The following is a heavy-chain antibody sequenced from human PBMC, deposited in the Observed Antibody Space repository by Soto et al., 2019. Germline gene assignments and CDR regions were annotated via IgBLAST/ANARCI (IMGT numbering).Heavy chain of an antibody. J-gene: IGHJ6*02. CDR1: GYTFTSYY. CDR2: INPSGGST. CDR3: ARDQGQAAAGPDGV. V-gene: IGHV1-46*01. D-gene: IGHD6-13*01. Sequence: GASVKVSCKASGYTFTSYYMHWVRQAPGQGLEWMGKINPSGGSTSYAQKLQGRVTMTTDTSTSTAYMELRSLRSDDTAVYYCARDQGQAAAGPDGVWGQGTTVTVSS.